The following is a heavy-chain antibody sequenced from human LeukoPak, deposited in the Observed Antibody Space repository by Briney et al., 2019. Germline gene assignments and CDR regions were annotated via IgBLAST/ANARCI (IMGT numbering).Heavy chain of an antibody. D-gene: IGHD3-3*01. CDR1: GYTFTSYD. J-gene: IGHJ5*02. CDR3: ARSRFLEWSNNWFDP. Sequence: GASVKVSCKASGYTFTSYDINWVRQAPGQGLEWMGWISAYNGNTNYAQKLQGRVTMTTDTSTSTAYMELRSLRSDDTAVYYCARSRFLEWSNNWFDPWGQGTLVTVSS. V-gene: IGHV1-18*01. CDR2: ISAYNGNT.